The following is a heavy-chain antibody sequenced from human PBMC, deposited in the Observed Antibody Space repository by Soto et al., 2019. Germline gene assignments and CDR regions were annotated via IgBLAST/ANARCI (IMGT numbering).Heavy chain of an antibody. CDR3: NTDSCLTRKLVRFDY. J-gene: IGHJ4*01. V-gene: IGHV3-15*07. Sequence: WVLQKTRKGLEWVRRIKSKTGGGTSDFAAPVRGRFAISRDDSESMVYLQMDSLKTEDTAVYYCNTDSCLTRKLVRFDYCG. D-gene: IGHD6-6*01. CDR2: IKSKTGGGTS.